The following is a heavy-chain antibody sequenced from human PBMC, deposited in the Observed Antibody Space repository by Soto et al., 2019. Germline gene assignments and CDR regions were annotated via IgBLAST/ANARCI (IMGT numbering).Heavy chain of an antibody. CDR1: VYTFTGYY. V-gene: IGHV1-2*02. D-gene: IGHD3-10*01. J-gene: IGHJ3*02. Sequence: SSVKVSCKASVYTFTGYYMHWVRQAPGQGLEWMGWIIPNSGGTNYAQKFQGRVTMTRDTSISTAYMELSRLRSDDTAVYYCSRAPPFYGSGSYYSEDDAFVIPGQAPFVTVS. CDR2: IIPNSGGT. CDR3: SRAPPFYGSGSYYSEDDAFVI.